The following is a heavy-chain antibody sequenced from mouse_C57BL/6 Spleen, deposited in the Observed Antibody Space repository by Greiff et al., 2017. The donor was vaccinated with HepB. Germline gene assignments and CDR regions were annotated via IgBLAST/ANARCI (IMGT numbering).Heavy chain of an antibody. CDR3: ASEEYDAHYYAMDY. J-gene: IGHJ4*01. D-gene: IGHD2-12*01. CDR1: GFTFSDYG. Sequence: EVQGVESGGGLVKPGGSLKLSCAASGFTFSDYGMHWVRQAPEKGLEWVAYISSGSSTIYYADTVKGRFTISRDNAKNTLFLQMTSLRSEDTAMYYCASEEYDAHYYAMDYWGQGTSVTVSS. V-gene: IGHV5-17*01. CDR2: ISSGSSTI.